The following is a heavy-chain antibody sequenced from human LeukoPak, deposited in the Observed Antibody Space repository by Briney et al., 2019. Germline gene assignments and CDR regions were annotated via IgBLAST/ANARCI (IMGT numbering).Heavy chain of an antibody. V-gene: IGHV3-23*01. Sequence: PGGSLRLSCAASGFTFSSYGMSWVRQAPGKGLEWVSAISGSGGSTYYADSVKGRFTISRDNSKNTLYLQVNSLRAEDTAVYYCAKFSYGYGPLDYWGQGTLVTVSS. CDR1: GFTFSSYG. CDR3: AKFSYGYGPLDY. D-gene: IGHD5-18*01. J-gene: IGHJ4*02. CDR2: ISGSGGST.